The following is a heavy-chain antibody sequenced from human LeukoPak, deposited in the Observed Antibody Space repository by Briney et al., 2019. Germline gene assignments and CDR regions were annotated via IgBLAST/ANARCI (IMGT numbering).Heavy chain of an antibody. D-gene: IGHD3-22*01. J-gene: IGHJ6*02. CDR1: GLTFSDYG. CDR3: ARDKDYYDSSGYHYYHGMDV. Sequence: GRSLRLSCAASGLTFSDYGMHWVRQAPGKGLEWVALIWYDGSYKYYADSVKGRFTISRDNSKNTLYLQMNSLRAEDTAVYYCARDKDYYDSSGYHYYHGMDVWGQGTTVTVSS. V-gene: IGHV3-33*01. CDR2: IWYDGSYK.